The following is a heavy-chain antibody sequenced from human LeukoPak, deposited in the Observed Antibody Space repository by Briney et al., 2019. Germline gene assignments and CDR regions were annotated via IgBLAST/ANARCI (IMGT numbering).Heavy chain of an antibody. CDR1: GGSISSSSYY. J-gene: IGHJ6*03. D-gene: IGHD6-6*01. Sequence: KPSETLSLTCTVSGGSISSSSYYWGWIRQPPGKGLEWIGSIYYSGSTYYNPSLKSRVTISVDTSKNQFSLKLSSVTAADTAVYYCARGIAARHFYYYYYMDVWGKGTTVTVSS. V-gene: IGHV4-39*07. CDR2: IYYSGST. CDR3: ARGIAARHFYYYYYMDV.